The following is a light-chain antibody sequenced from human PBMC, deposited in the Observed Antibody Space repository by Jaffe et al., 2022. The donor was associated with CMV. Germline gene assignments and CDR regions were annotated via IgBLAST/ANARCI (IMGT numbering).Light chain of an antibody. CDR1: SSDVGTYNL. Sequence: QSALTQPASVSGSPGQSITISCTGTSSDVGTYNLVSWYQHHPGKAPKFIIYEVNKRPSGVSNRFSGSKSGNTASLTISGLQAEDEADYYCCSYAGSNFPYVFGTGTKVTVL. CDR2: EVN. J-gene: IGLJ1*01. V-gene: IGLV2-23*02. CDR3: CSYAGSNFPYV.